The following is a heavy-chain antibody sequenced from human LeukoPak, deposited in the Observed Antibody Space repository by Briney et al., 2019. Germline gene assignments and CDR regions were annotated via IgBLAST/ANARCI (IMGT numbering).Heavy chain of an antibody. D-gene: IGHD3-16*01. CDR2: IYYRGST. J-gene: IGHJ5*02. Sequence: SETLSLTCTVSGGSISSYYWSWIRQPPGKGLEWIGYIYYRGSTNYNPSLKSRVTISVDTSKNQFSLKLSSVTAADTAVYFCARHRPGERRFDPWGQGALVTVSS. CDR3: ARHRPGERRFDP. CDR1: GGSISSYY. V-gene: IGHV4-59*08.